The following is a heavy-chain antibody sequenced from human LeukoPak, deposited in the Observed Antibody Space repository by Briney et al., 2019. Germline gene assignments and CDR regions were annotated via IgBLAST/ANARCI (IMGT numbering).Heavy chain of an antibody. D-gene: IGHD5-12*01. V-gene: IGHV4-39*02. J-gene: IGHJ3*02. Sequence: SETLSLTCSVSGGSIDSSSYYWGWIRQPPGKGLEWIGNIYYSGSTYYNPSLKSRVTISVDTSKNQFSLKLSSVTAADTAVYYCARDIDAGRGYGDAFDIWGQGIMVTVSS. CDR1: GGSIDSSSYY. CDR3: ARDIDAGRGYGDAFDI. CDR2: IYYSGST.